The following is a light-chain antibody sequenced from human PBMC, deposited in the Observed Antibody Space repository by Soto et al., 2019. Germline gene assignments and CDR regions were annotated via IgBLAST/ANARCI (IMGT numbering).Light chain of an antibody. J-gene: IGKJ5*01. CDR1: QSVRSN. CDR2: GAS. CDR3: QQYNNWPPL. Sequence: EIVMTQSPATLSVSPGDRVTLSCRASQSVRSNSAWYQQKPGQAPRLLIYGASTRATGIPARFSGSGYETEFTLTISSLRSEDFAVYYCQQYNNWPPLFGQGTRLEIK. V-gene: IGKV3-15*01.